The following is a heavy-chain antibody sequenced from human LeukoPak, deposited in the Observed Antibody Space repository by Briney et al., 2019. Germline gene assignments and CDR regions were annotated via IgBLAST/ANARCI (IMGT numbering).Heavy chain of an antibody. CDR2: IYSGGST. CDR3: ARGIAAATFDT. J-gene: IGHJ3*02. V-gene: IGHV3-66*01. Sequence: GGSLRLSCAASGFTVSSNYMNWVRQAPGKGLEWVSVIYSGGSTYNADSVKGRFTISRDNSKDTLYLQMNSLRAEDTAVYYCARGIAAATFDTWGQGTMVTVSS. D-gene: IGHD6-13*01. CDR1: GFTVSSNY.